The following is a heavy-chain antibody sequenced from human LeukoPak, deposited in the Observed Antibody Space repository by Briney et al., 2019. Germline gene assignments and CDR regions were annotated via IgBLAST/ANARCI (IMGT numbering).Heavy chain of an antibody. CDR1: GGTFVTYT. CDR3: ARETEDDSIFGVVFGPLDY. CDR2: ILPIIHIR. V-gene: IGHV1-69*04. J-gene: IGHJ4*02. Sequence: SXXVSCKASGGTFVTYTISWVRQAPGKGLEWMGRILPIIHIRDYAQKFQDRGKITEEKSTKKDYMEVSSQRSDDTAVYYCARETEDDSIFGVVFGPLDYWGQGTLVTVSS. D-gene: IGHD3-3*01.